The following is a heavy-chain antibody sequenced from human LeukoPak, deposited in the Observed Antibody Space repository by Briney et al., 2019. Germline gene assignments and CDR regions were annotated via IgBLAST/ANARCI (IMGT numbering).Heavy chain of an antibody. J-gene: IGHJ5*02. CDR2: IYYSGST. D-gene: IGHD3-22*01. CDR3: ARGDDSSGYP. CDR1: GGSISSYY. V-gene: IGHV4-59*01. Sequence: NPSKTLSLTCTVSGGSISSYYWSWIRQPPGKGLEWIGYIYYSGSTNYNPSLKSRVTISVDTSKNQFSLKLSSVTAADTAVYYCARGDDSSGYPWGQGTLVTVSS.